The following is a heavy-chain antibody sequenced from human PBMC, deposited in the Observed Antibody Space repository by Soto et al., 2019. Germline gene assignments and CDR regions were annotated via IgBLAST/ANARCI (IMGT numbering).Heavy chain of an antibody. V-gene: IGHV3-33*01. CDR2: IWYHGIDK. J-gene: IGHJ4*02. Sequence: QVQLVESGGAVVQPERSLRLSCAASGFTFSRQAMHWVRQAPGRGLEWVAVIWYHGIDKYYADSVKGRFTISRDNSKNTVYLQMNSLRGEDTAVYYCATGFLGLCTGGNCPLDYWGQGTLVTVSS. CDR3: ATGFLGLCTGGNCPLDY. D-gene: IGHD2-15*01. CDR1: GFTFSRQA.